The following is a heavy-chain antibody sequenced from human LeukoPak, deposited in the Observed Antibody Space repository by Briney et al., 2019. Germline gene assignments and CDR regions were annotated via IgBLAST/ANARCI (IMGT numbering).Heavy chain of an antibody. CDR1: GFTFSSYA. Sequence: GGSLRLSCAASGFTFSSYAMHWVRQAPGKGLEYVSAISSNGDTTYYANSVRGRFTIARDNSKNTLYLQMGSPRAEDMAVYYCARKGGPDYYGTRYYFDYWGQGTLVTVSS. CDR3: ARKGGPDYYGTRYYFDY. CDR2: ISSNGDTT. J-gene: IGHJ4*02. V-gene: IGHV3-64*01. D-gene: IGHD1-1*01.